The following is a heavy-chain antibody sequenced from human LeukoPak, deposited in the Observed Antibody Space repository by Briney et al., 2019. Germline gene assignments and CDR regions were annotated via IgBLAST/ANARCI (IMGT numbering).Heavy chain of an antibody. J-gene: IGHJ4*02. CDR1: GFTFSSYA. D-gene: IGHD5-12*01. V-gene: IGHV3-64D*06. CDR3: VKGRDIVATPMPNFDY. CDR2: ISSNGGST. Sequence: GGSLRLSCSASGFTFSSYAMHWVRQAPGKGLEYVSAISSNGGSTYYADSVKGRFTISRDNSKNTLYLQMSSLRAEDTAVYYCVKGRDIVATPMPNFDYWGQGTLVTVSS.